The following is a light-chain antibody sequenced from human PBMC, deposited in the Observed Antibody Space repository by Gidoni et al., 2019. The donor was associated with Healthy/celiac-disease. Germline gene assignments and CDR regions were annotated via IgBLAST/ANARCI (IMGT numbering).Light chain of an antibody. CDR2: AAS. CDR3: QQSYSTPRT. J-gene: IGKJ1*01. Sequence: DSEMTQTPSSLSASVGDRVTITCRASQSISSFLNWYQQKQGKAPKLLIYAASSLQSEVPSRFSGSGSGTDFTLTISSLQPEDFAAYYCQQSYSTPRTFGQGTKVEI. CDR1: QSISSF. V-gene: IGKV1-39*01.